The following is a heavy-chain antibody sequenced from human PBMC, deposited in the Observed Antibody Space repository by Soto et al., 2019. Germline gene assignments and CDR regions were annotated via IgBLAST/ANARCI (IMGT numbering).Heavy chain of an antibody. J-gene: IGHJ6*02. V-gene: IGHV1-69*01. Sequence: QVQLVQSGAEVKKPGSSVKVSCKASGGTFSSYAISWVRQAPGQGLEWMGGIIPISGTANYAQKFQGRVTITADESTXTXXXXXXXXXXXXXXXXXXXXXXXXXXXLEIYYYYYYGMDVWGQGTTVTVSS. CDR2: IIPISGTA. CDR3: XXXXXXXXXLEIYYYYYYGMDV. CDR1: GGTFSSYA. D-gene: IGHD3-16*01.